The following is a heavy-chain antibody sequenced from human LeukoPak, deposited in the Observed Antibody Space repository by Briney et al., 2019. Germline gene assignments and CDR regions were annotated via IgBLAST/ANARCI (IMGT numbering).Heavy chain of an antibody. D-gene: IGHD5-18*01. V-gene: IGHV3-74*01. J-gene: IGHJ4*02. CDR1: GFTFSTYW. Sequence: PGGSLRLSCAASGFTFSTYWMHWVRQAPGKGLVWLSRVDNDGSGTSYADSVKGRFTISRDNDKNILFLQMDSLRAEDTAVYFCARSQRGYSYGEHWGQGTPVTVSS. CDR2: VDNDGSGT. CDR3: ARSQRGYSYGEH.